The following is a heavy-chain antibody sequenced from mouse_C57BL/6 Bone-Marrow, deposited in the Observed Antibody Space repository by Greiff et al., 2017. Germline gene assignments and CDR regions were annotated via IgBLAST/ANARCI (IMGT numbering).Heavy chain of an antibody. CDR2: IDPDDGDT. V-gene: IGHV14-1*01. J-gene: IGHJ4*01. CDR3: TRPYAMDY. CDR1: GFNIKDYY. Sequence: EVKLMESGAELVRPGASVKLSCTASGFNIKDYYMHWVKQRPEKGLEWIGRIDPDDGDTEYAPKFQGKATMTADTTSNTACLQLSSLTSEDAAVYYCTRPYAMDYWGQGTSVTVSS.